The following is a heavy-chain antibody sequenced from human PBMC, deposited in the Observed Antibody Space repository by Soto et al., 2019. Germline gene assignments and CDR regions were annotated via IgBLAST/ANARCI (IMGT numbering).Heavy chain of an antibody. Sequence: EVQLLDSGGGWVQPGGSLRLSCVASGFVFSDYAMSWVRQAPGKGLEWVSAISAGGSDTYYADSVKGRFTVSRVNSERTLYLQMTTLRAEDTAIYYCASVPIWCGSSSCYTEGFDSWGQGTLVTVSS. CDR3: ASVPIWCGSSSCYTEGFDS. D-gene: IGHD2-2*01. CDR2: ISAGGSDT. CDR1: GFVFSDYA. J-gene: IGHJ4*02. V-gene: IGHV3-23*01.